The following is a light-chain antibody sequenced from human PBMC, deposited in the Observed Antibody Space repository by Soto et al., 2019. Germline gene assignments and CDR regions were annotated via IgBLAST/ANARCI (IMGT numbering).Light chain of an antibody. J-gene: IGLJ2*01. CDR2: SHN. Sequence: QSVLPQTPSVSGTPGQTVTISCCGSSSNIGRNYVYWYQQLPGAAPKLLMYSHNIRPSGVPDRFSASTSGTSASLVISGLRAEDEADYHCATWDDDVSGVVFGGGPQLTVL. CDR3: ATWDDDVSGVV. CDR1: SSNIGRNY. V-gene: IGLV1-47*02.